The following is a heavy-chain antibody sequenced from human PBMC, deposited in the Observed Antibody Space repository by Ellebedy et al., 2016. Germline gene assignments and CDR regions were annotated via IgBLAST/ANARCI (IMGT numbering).Heavy chain of an antibody. D-gene: IGHD6-25*01. CDR2: ISTSSSFI. Sequence: GESLKISCAISGFKFSGYSMSWVRQAPGKGLEWVSFISTSSSFIHYEDSVKGRFTISRDNARNSLFLQMNSLRGEDTAVYYCVAALDYWGQGTLVTVS. CDR1: GFKFSGYS. CDR3: VAALDY. J-gene: IGHJ4*02. V-gene: IGHV3-21*01.